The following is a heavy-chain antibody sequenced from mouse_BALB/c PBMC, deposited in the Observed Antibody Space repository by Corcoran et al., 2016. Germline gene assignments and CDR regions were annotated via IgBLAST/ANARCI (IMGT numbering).Heavy chain of an antibody. CDR2: IYPGDGST. CDR1: GYTFTSYD. D-gene: IGHD2-1*01. CDR3: AREGDGNPWFAY. J-gene: IGHJ3*01. V-gene: IGHV1S56*01. Sequence: QVQLQQSGPELVKPGALVKLSCKASGYTFTSYDINWVKQRPGQGFAWIGWIYPGDGSTKYNEKFKGKATLTADKSSSTGYMQLSSRTSENSAVYFCAREGDGNPWFAYWGQGTLVTVSA.